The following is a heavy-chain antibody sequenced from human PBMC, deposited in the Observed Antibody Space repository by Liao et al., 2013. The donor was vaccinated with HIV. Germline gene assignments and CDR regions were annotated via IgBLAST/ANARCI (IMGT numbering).Heavy chain of an antibody. CDR1: GGSFKSYY. Sequence: QAQLQQWGAGLLKPSETLSLTCTSYGGSFKSYYWSWIRQSPREGAWRWMADINHGGSIKYNPSLKSRVTISVDLSKNEFSLKLNSVTAADTAVYYCAVGDSWYNGWLYWGRGNRRSPSLQ. J-gene: IGHJ4*03. V-gene: IGHV4-34*01. CDR3: AVGDSWYNGWLY. CDR2: INHGGSI. D-gene: IGHD6-13*01.